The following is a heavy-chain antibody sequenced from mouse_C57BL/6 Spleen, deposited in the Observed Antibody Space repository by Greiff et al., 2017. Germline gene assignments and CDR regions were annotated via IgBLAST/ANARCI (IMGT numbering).Heavy chain of an antibody. D-gene: IGHD2-4*01. Sequence: EVKLQESGPGLVKPSQSLSLTCSVTGYSITSGYYWNWIRQFPGNKLEWMGYISYDGSNNYNPSLKNRISITRDTSKNQFFLKLNSVTTEDTATYYCARDQDYDYFDYWGQGTTLTVSS. CDR3: ARDQDYDYFDY. J-gene: IGHJ2*01. CDR1: GYSITSGYY. CDR2: ISYDGSN. V-gene: IGHV3-6*01.